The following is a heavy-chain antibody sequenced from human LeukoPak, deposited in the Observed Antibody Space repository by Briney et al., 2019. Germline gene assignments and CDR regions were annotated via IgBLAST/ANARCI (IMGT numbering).Heavy chain of an antibody. CDR1: GGSISSYY. Sequence: SETLSLTCTVSGGSISSYYWSWIRQPPGKGLEWIGYIYYSGSTTYNPSLKSRVTISVDTSKNQSSLKLSSVTAADTAVYYCARDPGFAFDIWGQGTMVTVSS. CDR2: IYYSGST. CDR3: ARDPGFAFDI. J-gene: IGHJ3*02. V-gene: IGHV4-59*01. D-gene: IGHD3-10*01.